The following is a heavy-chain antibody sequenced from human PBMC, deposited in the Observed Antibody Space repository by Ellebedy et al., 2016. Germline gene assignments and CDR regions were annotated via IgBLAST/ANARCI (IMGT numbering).Heavy chain of an antibody. D-gene: IGHD6-13*01. CDR1: GGTFSSYA. J-gene: IGHJ6*02. CDR3: ARAGGEQQLVREFGYYYYYGMDV. CDR2: IIPIFGTA. V-gene: IGHV1-69*06. Sequence: SVKVSXKASGGTFSSYAISWVRQAPGQGLEWMGGIIPIFGTANYAQKFQGRVTITADKSTSTAYMELSSLRSEDTAVYYCARAGGEQQLVREFGYYYYYGMDVWGQGTTVTVSS.